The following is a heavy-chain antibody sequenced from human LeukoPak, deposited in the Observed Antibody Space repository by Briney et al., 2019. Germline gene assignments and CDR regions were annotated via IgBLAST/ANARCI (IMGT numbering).Heavy chain of an antibody. J-gene: IGHJ4*02. CDR3: ARGRLGELFDY. V-gene: IGHV1-46*01. D-gene: IGHD3-16*01. CDR1: GYTFTSNY. CDR2: ISPSGGST. Sequence: ASVKVSCKAFGYTFTSNYMHWVRQAPGQGPEWMGVISPSGGSTTYAQKFQGRVTLTRDMTTSTDYLELSSLRSEDTAVYYCARGRLGELFDYWGQGTLVTVSS.